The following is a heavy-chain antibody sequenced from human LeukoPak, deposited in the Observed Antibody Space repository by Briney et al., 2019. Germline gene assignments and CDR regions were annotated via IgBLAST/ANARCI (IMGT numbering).Heavy chain of an antibody. D-gene: IGHD5-12*01. V-gene: IGHV4-34*01. Sequence: SETLSLTCAVYGGSFSGYYWSWIRQPPGKGLEWIGEINHSGSTNYNPSLKSRVTISVDTPKNQFSLKLSSVTAADTAVYYCARDGYNYYYYYGMDVWGQGTTVTVSS. CDR1: GGSFSGYY. J-gene: IGHJ6*02. CDR2: INHSGST. CDR3: ARDGYNYYYYYGMDV.